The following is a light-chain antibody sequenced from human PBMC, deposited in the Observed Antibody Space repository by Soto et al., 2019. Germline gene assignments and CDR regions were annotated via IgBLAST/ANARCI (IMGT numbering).Light chain of an antibody. CDR2: GAS. V-gene: IGKV3-20*01. J-gene: IGKJ5*01. CDR1: QSVSSSY. CDR3: QQYGSSPVT. Sequence: EIVLTQSPGTLSLSPGERATLSCRASQSVSSSYLAWYQQKPGQAPRLLIYGASSRATGIPDRFSGSGSGTDFTLTISRLGSEDFAVYYCQQYGSSPVTFGQGTRLEIK.